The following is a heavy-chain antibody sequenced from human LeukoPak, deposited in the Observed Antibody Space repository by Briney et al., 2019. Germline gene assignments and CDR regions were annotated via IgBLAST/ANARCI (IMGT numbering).Heavy chain of an antibody. CDR2: IIPSGHTT. CDR1: GFTFSSHG. D-gene: IGHD5-18*01. CDR3: ATDRGYSYGHDY. J-gene: IGHJ4*02. V-gene: IGHV3-23*01. Sequence: PGGTLRLSCAASGFTFSSHGMNWVRQAPGKGLEWVSGIIPSGHTTYYADFLKGRFTISRDNSRNTLYLQMNSLRAEDTAVYYCATDRGYSYGHDYWGQGTLVTVSS.